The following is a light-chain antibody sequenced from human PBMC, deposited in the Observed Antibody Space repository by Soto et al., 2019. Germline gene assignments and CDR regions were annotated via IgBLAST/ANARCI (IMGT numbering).Light chain of an antibody. J-gene: IGKJ1*01. CDR3: QRSYIAPRT. V-gene: IGKV1-39*01. CDR1: QPVTNY. CDR2: AAS. Sequence: DIQMTQSPSSLSASVGDRVTITCRASQPVTNYLSWYQQKPGQAPTLLIYAASRLQSGVPSRFSAGRSGTEFTLSINSLLPEDFATYYCQRSYIAPRTFGQGTKVDIK.